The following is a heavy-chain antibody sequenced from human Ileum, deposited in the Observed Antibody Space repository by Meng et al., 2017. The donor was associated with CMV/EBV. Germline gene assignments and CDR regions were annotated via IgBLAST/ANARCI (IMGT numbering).Heavy chain of an antibody. CDR3: ARDGLSGRYFDY. CDR1: GYNFTTNN. Sequence: QVQLVQSGSELRKPGASVKVSCKASGYNFTTNNIIWVRQAPGQGPGWMGWINTNAGNPTYARGFTGRFVFSLDTSLSTTYLQIISLKAEDTAVYYCARDGLSGRYFDYWGQGTLVTVSS. V-gene: IGHV7-4-1*02. D-gene: IGHD1-26*01. CDR2: INTNAGNP. J-gene: IGHJ4*02.